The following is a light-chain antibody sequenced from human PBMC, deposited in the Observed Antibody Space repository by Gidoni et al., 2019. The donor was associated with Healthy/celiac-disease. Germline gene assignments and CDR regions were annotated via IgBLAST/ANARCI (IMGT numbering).Light chain of an antibody. Sequence: EIVLPQSPATLSLSPGERATLSCRASQSVSSYLAWYQQKPGKAPRLLIYDASNRATGIPARFSGSGSGTDFTLTISSLGPEDFAVYYCQQRSNWPTVTFGGGTKVEIK. CDR3: QQRSNWPTVT. J-gene: IGKJ4*01. CDR2: DAS. V-gene: IGKV3-11*01. CDR1: QSVSSY.